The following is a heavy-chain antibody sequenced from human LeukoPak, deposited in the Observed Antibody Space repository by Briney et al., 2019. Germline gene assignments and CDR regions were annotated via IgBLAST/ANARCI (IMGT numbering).Heavy chain of an antibody. CDR2: IYNSGST. CDR3: ARGSLAARQFDY. J-gene: IGHJ4*02. V-gene: IGHV4-59*12. D-gene: IGHD6-6*01. CDR1: ADSISNYY. Sequence: SETLSLTCTVSADSISNYYWTWLRQPPGKGLEWIGYIYNSGSTNYNPSLKSRVTISVDTSKNQFSLKLSSVTAADTAVYYCARGSLAARQFDYWGQGTLVTVSS.